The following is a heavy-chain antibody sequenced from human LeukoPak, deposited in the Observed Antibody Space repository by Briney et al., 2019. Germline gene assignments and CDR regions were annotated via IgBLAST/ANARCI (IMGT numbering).Heavy chain of an antibody. D-gene: IGHD2-2*01. Sequence: PGGSLRLSCAASGFTFSSYSMNWVRQAPGKGLEWVSSISSSSSYIYYADSVKGRFTISRDNAKNSLYLQMNSLRAEDTAVYYCAREAGAVVPARRFDPWGQGTLVTVSS. J-gene: IGHJ5*02. V-gene: IGHV3-21*04. CDR2: ISSSSSYI. CDR3: AREAGAVVPARRFDP. CDR1: GFTFSSYS.